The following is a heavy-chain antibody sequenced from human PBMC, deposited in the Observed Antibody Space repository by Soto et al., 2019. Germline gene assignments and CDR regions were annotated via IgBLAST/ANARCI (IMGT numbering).Heavy chain of an antibody. CDR1: GGSISSGDYY. V-gene: IGHV4-30-4*01. Sequence: SETLSLTCTVSGGSISSGDYYWSWIRQPPGKGLEWIGYIYYSGSTYYNPSLKSRVTISVDTSKNQFSLKLSSVTAADTAVYYCARHFWSGYYRDYYYGMDVWGQGTTVTVSS. D-gene: IGHD3-3*02. CDR2: IYYSGST. J-gene: IGHJ6*02. CDR3: ARHFWSGYYRDYYYGMDV.